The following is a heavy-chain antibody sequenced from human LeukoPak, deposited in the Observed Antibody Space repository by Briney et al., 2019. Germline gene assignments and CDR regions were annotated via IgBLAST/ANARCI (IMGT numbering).Heavy chain of an antibody. D-gene: IGHD2-15*01. CDR3: ARQGIVVVVAARRRPNWFGP. Sequence: SETLSLTCTVSGGSISSSSYYWGWIRQPPGKGLEWIGSIYYSGSTYYNPSLKSRVTISVDTSKNQFSLKLSSVTAADTAVYYCARQGIVVVVAARRRPNWFGPWGQGTLVTVSS. V-gene: IGHV4-39*01. CDR1: GGSISSSSYY. CDR2: IYYSGST. J-gene: IGHJ5*02.